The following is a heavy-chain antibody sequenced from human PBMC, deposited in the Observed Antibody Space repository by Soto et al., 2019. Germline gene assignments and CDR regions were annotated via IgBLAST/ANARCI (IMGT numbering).Heavy chain of an antibody. CDR1: GFTFSRFG. CDR3: AKDITYDSSAYDS. Sequence: EVHLLESGGGLVQPGGSLRLSCAASGFTFSRFGMSWVRQAPGKGLEWVSGLSGGGNPTYYSESVKGRFTISRDSAKNTLYLQMNSLRTEDTAVYYCAKDITYDSSAYDSWGQGILVTVSS. D-gene: IGHD3-22*01. CDR2: LSGGGNPT. V-gene: IGHV3-23*01. J-gene: IGHJ4*02.